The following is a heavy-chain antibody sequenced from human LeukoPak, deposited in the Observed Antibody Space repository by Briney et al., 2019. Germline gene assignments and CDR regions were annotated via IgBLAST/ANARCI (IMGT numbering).Heavy chain of an antibody. CDR2: IYHSGST. Sequence: SQTLSLTCAVSGGSISSGGYSWSWIRQPPGKGLECIGYIYHSGSTYYNPSLKSRVTISVDRSKNQFSLKLSSVTAADTAVYYCARGRGGYSYGYHFDYWGQGTLVTVSS. J-gene: IGHJ4*02. CDR3: ARGRGGYSYGYHFDY. CDR1: GGSISSGGYS. D-gene: IGHD5-18*01. V-gene: IGHV4-30-2*01.